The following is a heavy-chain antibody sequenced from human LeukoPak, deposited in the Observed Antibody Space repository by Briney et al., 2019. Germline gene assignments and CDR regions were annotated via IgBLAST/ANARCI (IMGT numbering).Heavy chain of an antibody. J-gene: IGHJ4*02. CDR2: ISYDGSNK. CDR3: ARDLHIVVVTALDY. Sequence: PGRSLRLSCAASGFTFRSYAMHWVRHAPRKGLEWVGVISYDGSNKYYADPVKGRLTISRDNSKNTLYLQMNSLRAEDTAVYYCARDLHIVVVTALDYWGQGTLVTVSS. CDR1: GFTFRSYA. D-gene: IGHD2-21*02. V-gene: IGHV3-30*04.